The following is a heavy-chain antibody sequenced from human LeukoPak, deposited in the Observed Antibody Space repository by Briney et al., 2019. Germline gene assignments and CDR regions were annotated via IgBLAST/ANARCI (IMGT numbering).Heavy chain of an antibody. CDR3: ARDHPYYDILTGYYIGYFDY. V-gene: IGHV3-9*01. CDR2: ISWNSGSI. J-gene: IGHJ4*02. D-gene: IGHD3-9*01. Sequence: GRSLRLSCAASGFTFDDCAMHWVRQAPGKGLEWVSGISWNSGSIGYADSVKGRFTISRDNAKNSLYLQMNSLRAEDTAVYYCARDHPYYDILTGYYIGYFDYWGQGTLVTVSS. CDR1: GFTFDDCA.